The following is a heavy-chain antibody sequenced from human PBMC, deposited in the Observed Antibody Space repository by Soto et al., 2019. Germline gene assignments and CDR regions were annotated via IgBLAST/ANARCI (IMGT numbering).Heavy chain of an antibody. V-gene: IGHV2-5*01. CDR1: GFSFGVSGVG. J-gene: IGHJ4*02. CDR3: ARAYTYDFDH. Sequence: QITLKESGPTLVNPTQTLTLTCTFSGFSFGVSGVGVGWIRQPPGRALEWLGLVFRNDDKRYSPSLESRLTLTKDTSNNQVVLTVTNLDPGDTGTYYCARAYTYDFDHWGQGTLVTVSS. D-gene: IGHD2-21*01. CDR2: VFRNDDK.